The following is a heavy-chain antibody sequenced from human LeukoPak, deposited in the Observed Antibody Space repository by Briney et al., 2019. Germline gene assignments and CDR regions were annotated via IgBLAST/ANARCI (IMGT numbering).Heavy chain of an antibody. Sequence: GGSLRLSCAASGFAASGFTFSSYGMHWVRQAPGKGLEWVAFIRYDGSNKYYADSVKGRFTISRDNSKNTLYLQMNSLRAEDTAVYYCAKDGVDIVVVPADFNYYYYYYMDVWGKGTTVTISS. CDR1: GFTFSSYG. CDR2: IRYDGSNK. J-gene: IGHJ6*03. D-gene: IGHD2-2*01. CDR3: AKDGVDIVVVPADFNYYYYYYMDV. V-gene: IGHV3-30*02.